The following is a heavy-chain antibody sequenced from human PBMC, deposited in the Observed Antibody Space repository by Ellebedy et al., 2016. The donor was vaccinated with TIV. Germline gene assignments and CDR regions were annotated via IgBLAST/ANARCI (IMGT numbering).Heavy chain of an antibody. CDR3: ARDGMTGLDY. Sequence: ASVKVSCKASGYTFTSYGISWVRQAPGQGLEWLGWISVYNGHTNYAQRIQGRVTVTTDTSTSTVDMELSRLRFEDTAVYFCARDGMTGLDYWGQGTLVTVSS. D-gene: IGHD3-9*01. J-gene: IGHJ4*02. V-gene: IGHV1-18*01. CDR1: GYTFTSYG. CDR2: ISVYNGHT.